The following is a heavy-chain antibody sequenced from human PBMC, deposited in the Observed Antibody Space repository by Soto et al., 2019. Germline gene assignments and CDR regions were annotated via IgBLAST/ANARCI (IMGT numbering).Heavy chain of an antibody. CDR3: AKNGCSYPACYPYYYYVDV. V-gene: IGHV3-23*01. D-gene: IGHD2-15*01. CDR2: LTVTGDSA. Sequence: EVQLLESGGGLVQPGGSLRLSCAASGFRLSDSAVSWVRQAPGKGLEWVSSLTVTGDSAFYSDSVKGRFTISRDISKSTLYLLMNSMRAEDTAVYYCAKNGCSYPACYPYYYYVDVWGRGTTVTVSS. J-gene: IGHJ6*03. CDR1: GFRLSDSA.